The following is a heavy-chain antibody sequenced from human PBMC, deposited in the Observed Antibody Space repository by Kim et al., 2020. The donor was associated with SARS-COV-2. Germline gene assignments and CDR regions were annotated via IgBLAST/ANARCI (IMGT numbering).Heavy chain of an antibody. CDR3: ARDYSVGGSYWRGFDY. J-gene: IGHJ4*02. Sequence: DSVKGRFTISRDNSKNTLYLQMNSLRAEDTAVYYCARDYSVGGSYWRGFDYWGQGTLVTVSS. D-gene: IGHD1-26*01. V-gene: IGHV3-30*01.